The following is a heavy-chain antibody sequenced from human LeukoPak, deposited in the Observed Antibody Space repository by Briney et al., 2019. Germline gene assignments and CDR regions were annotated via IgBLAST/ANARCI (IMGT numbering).Heavy chain of an antibody. J-gene: IGHJ4*02. CDR2: ISSSSSTI. CDR1: GFTFSSYS. CDR3: GRDFPDY. Sequence: QPGGSLRLSCAASGFTFSSYSMKWVRQAPGKGLEWVSYISSSSSTIYYADSVKGRFTISRDNAKNSLYLQMNSLRVEDTAIYYCGRDFPDYWGQGILVTVSS. V-gene: IGHV3-48*01.